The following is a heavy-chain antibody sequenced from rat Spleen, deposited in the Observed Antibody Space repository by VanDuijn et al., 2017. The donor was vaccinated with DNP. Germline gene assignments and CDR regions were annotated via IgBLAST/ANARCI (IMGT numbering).Heavy chain of an antibody. CDR3: TTESTYYGYFDY. V-gene: IGHV5S10*01. CDR1: GFIFSDYA. D-gene: IGHD1-9*01. J-gene: IGHJ2*01. CDR2: ISYDGHRT. Sequence: EVQLVESGGDLVQPGRSLKLSCAASGFIFSDYAMVWVRQAPKRGLEWVATISYDGHRTYYRDSVKGRFTISRDNAKSSLYLQMDSLRSEDTATYYCTTESTYYGYFDYWGQGVMVTVSS.